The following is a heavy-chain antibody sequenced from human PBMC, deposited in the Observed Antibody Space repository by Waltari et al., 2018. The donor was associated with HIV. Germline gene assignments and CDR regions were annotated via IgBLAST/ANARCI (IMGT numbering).Heavy chain of an antibody. D-gene: IGHD3-10*01. CDR3: TRGRSGALMDV. Sequence: EVQLVESGGGLVQPGGSLRLTCAASGFNLTKYDMHLARQATGSVLACVSFIDTVRDTFYPYSVEGRFSISREYSKNCMHRQMNSLGAGDTAVYYCTRGRSGALMDVGGQGTAVTVSS. CDR2: IDTVRDT. V-gene: IGHV3-13*01. J-gene: IGHJ6*02. CDR1: GFNLTKYD.